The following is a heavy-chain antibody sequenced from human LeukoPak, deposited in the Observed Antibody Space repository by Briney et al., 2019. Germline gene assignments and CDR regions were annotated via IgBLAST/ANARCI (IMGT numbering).Heavy chain of an antibody. Sequence: PSQTLSLTCTVSGGSISSGSYYWSWIRQPAGKGLEWIGRIYTSGSTYYNPSLKSRVTISVDTSKNQFSLKLSSVTAADTAVYYCARDRLTGTTDDWGQGTLVTVSS. CDR1: GGSISSGSYY. CDR3: ARDRLTGTTDD. J-gene: IGHJ4*02. CDR2: IYTSGST. V-gene: IGHV4-61*02. D-gene: IGHD1-20*01.